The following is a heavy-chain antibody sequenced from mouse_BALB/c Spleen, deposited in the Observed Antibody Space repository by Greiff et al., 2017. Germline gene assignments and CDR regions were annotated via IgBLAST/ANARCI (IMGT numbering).Heavy chain of an antibody. CDR1: GYSFTGYY. Sequence: EVQLQESGPELVKPGASVKISCKASGYSFTGYYMHWVKQSHVKSLEWIGRINPYNGATSYNQNFKDKASLTVDKSSSTAYMELHSLTSEDSAVYYCARSGGNHFDYWGQGTTLTVSS. D-gene: IGHD2-1*01. CDR2: INPYNGAT. CDR3: ARSGGNHFDY. V-gene: IGHV1-31*01. J-gene: IGHJ2*01.